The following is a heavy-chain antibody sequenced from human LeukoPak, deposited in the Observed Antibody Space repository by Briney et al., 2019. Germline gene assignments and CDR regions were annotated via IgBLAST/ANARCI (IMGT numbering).Heavy chain of an antibody. CDR2: IYYSGST. CDR1: GGSISSGDYY. CDR3: ASSERGGSCKF. D-gene: IGHD2-15*01. Sequence: SQTLSLTCTVSGGSISSGDYYWSWIRQPPGMGLEWIGYIYYSGSTYYNPSLKSRVTITVDTSKNQFSLKLSSVTAADTAVYYCASSERGGSCKFWGQGTLVTVSS. J-gene: IGHJ4*02. V-gene: IGHV4-30-4*01.